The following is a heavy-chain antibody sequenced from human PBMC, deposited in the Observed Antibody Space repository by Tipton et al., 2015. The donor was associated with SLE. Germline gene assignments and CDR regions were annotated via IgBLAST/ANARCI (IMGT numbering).Heavy chain of an antibody. Sequence: GLVKPSETLSLTCAVYGGSFSGYYWSWIRQPPGKGLEWIGEINHSGSTNYNPSLKSRVTISVDTSKNQFSLKLSSVTAADTAVYYCARLYQGIAVAGDYWGQGTLVTVSS. D-gene: IGHD6-19*01. CDR2: INHSGST. J-gene: IGHJ4*02. CDR3: ARLYQGIAVAGDY. V-gene: IGHV4-34*01. CDR1: GGSFSGYY.